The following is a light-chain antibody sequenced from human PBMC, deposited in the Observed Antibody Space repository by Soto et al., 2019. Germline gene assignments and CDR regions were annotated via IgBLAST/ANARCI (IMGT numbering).Light chain of an antibody. CDR2: DAS. CDR1: QSVSSY. Sequence: EIVLTQSPATLSLSTGERATLSCRASQSVSSYLAWYQQKPGQAPRLLIYDASNRATVIPTRFSGSGSGTDFTLTISSLEPEDFAVYYCQQRSNWPLITFGQGTRLEIK. CDR3: QQRSNWPLIT. V-gene: IGKV3-11*01. J-gene: IGKJ5*01.